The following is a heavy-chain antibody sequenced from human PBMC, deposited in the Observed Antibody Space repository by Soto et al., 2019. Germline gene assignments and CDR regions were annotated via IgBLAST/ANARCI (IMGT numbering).Heavy chain of an antibody. CDR2: IYRTGST. D-gene: IGHD3-3*01. V-gene: IGHV4-59*01. J-gene: IGHJ3*02. Sequence: SETLSLTCAVSGGSISTYYWNWIRQSPGKRLEWIGYIYRTGSTHYNPSLNSPVTISLDTSRNKFSLKLNSVTAADTAVYFCARQIGDDPFDIWGQGTMVTVSS. CDR3: ARQIGDDPFDI. CDR1: GGSISTYY.